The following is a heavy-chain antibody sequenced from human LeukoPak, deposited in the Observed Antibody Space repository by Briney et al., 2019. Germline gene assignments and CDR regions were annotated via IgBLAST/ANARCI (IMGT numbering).Heavy chain of an antibody. CDR3: AKGSCSSTTCLKTD. J-gene: IGHJ4*02. CDR2: ISYDGIDK. D-gene: IGHD2-2*01. CDR1: GFTFSSYA. Sequence: GRSLRLSCAASGFTFSSYAMHWVRQTPGKGLEWVAVISYDGIDKYYADSVKGRFTISGDNSKNTLYLQMNSLRSEDTAVYYCAKGSCSSTTCLKTDWGQGTPVTVPS. V-gene: IGHV3-30*18.